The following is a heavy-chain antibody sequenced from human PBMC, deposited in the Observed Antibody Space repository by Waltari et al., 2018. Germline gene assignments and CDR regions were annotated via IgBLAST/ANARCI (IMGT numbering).Heavy chain of an antibody. CDR3: TRELVVGIVFEY. Sequence: QVQLQESGPGLVKPSETLSLTCTVSGGSTTGYYWSWIRQPAGMRLEWIGRVYSSGSPMYNPSLKSRVTMAVESKNQLSLKLSSVTAADTAVYYCTRELVVGIVFEYWGQGTLVTVSS. D-gene: IGHD2-15*01. CDR2: VYSSGSP. V-gene: IGHV4-4*07. J-gene: IGHJ4*02. CDR1: GGSTTGYY.